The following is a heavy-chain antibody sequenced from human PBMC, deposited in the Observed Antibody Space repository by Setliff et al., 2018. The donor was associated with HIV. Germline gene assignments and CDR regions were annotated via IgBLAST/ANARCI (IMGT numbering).Heavy chain of an antibody. CDR3: ARARGLLPYYYLDV. D-gene: IGHD3-10*01. V-gene: IGHV4-31*03. CDR2: IYYSGST. CDR1: GGSINNDIYF. Sequence: SETLSLTCSVSGGSINNDIYFWSWVRQHPRKGLEWIGYIYYSGSTYYNPSLKSRITISVDTSKNQFSLKLSSVTAADTAVYYCARARGLLPYYYLDVWGKGTTVTVSS. J-gene: IGHJ6*03.